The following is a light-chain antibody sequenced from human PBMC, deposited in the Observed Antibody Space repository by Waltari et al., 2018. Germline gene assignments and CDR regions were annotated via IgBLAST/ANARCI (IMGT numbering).Light chain of an antibody. Sequence: QSVLAQPPSVSGAPGQRVTISCTGSSSNIGAGYDVHWYQQLPGTAPKLLIFGNNNRPSGVPDRFSGSKSSTSASLAITGLQAEDEADYYCQSYDSSLSGSEVFGTGTKVTVL. CDR1: SSNIGAGYD. V-gene: IGLV1-40*01. CDR3: QSYDSSLSGSEV. CDR2: GNN. J-gene: IGLJ1*01.